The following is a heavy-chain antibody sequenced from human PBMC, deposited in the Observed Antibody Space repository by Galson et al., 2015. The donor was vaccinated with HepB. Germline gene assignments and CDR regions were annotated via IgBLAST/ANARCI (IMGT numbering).Heavy chain of an antibody. Sequence: SGKVSCKASGGTFSSYAISWGRQAPGQGLEWMGGIIPIFGTANYAQKFQGRVTITADKSTSTAYMELSSLRSEDTAVYYCARQNPYSSGWYIRGAFDIWGQGTMVTVSS. D-gene: IGHD6-19*01. CDR1: GGTFSSYA. CDR2: IIPIFGTA. CDR3: ARQNPYSSGWYIRGAFDI. J-gene: IGHJ3*02. V-gene: IGHV1-69*06.